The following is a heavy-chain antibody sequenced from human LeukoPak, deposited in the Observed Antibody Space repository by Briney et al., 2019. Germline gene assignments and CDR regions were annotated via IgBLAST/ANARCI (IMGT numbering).Heavy chain of an antibody. CDR1: GGSISSSNW. V-gene: IGHV4-4*02. CDR3: ARSSWYSFVSVDY. Sequence: PSETLSLTCAVSGGSISSSNWWSWVRQPPGKGLEWIGEIYHSGSTNYNPSLKSRVTISVDKSKNQFSLKLSSVTAADTAVYYCARSSWYSFVSVDYWGQGTLVTVSS. D-gene: IGHD6-13*01. CDR2: IYHSGST. J-gene: IGHJ4*02.